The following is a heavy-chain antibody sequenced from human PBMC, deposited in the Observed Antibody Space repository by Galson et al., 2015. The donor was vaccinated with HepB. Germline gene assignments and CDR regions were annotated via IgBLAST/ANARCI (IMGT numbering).Heavy chain of an antibody. CDR1: GFTFGSYS. J-gene: IGHJ4*02. D-gene: IGHD5-18*01. CDR2: MSSRSRTI. Sequence: SLRLSGAASGFTFGSYSMNWVRQAPGKGLEWVSYMSSRSRTIYYAGSVKGRFTISRDNAKNSLYLQMNSLRDEDTAVYYCARDLKNERGSSYPTEYFDYWGQGTLVTVSS. CDR3: ARDLKNERGSSYPTEYFDY. V-gene: IGHV3-48*02.